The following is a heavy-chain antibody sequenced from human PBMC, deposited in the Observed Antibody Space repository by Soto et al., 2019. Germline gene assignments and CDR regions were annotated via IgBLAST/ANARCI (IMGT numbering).Heavy chain of an antibody. J-gene: IGHJ4*02. CDR1: GFTFSSYA. V-gene: IGHV3-23*01. Sequence: PGGSLRLSCAASGFTFSSYAMSWVRQAPGKGLEWVSAISGSGGSTYYADSVKGRFTISRDNSKNTLYLQMNSLRAEDTAVYYCAKDNILGYCSGGSCYFDYWGQGTLVTVSS. D-gene: IGHD2-15*01. CDR3: AKDNILGYCSGGSCYFDY. CDR2: ISGSGGST.